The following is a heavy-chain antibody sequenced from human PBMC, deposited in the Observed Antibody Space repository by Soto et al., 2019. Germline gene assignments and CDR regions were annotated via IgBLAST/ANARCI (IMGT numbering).Heavy chain of an antibody. CDR3: ARSMHYSDGSNYSPFDY. V-gene: IGHV4-61*01. D-gene: IGHD3-22*01. Sequence: SETLSLTCTVSGGSVSSGNYYWSWIRQPPGKGLEWIGYFYYTGTTNYNPSLKSRVTISVDASKNQFSLRLSSLTAADTAVYYCARSMHYSDGSNYSPFDYWGQGTLVTVSS. CDR1: GGSVSSGNYY. CDR2: FYYTGTT. J-gene: IGHJ4*02.